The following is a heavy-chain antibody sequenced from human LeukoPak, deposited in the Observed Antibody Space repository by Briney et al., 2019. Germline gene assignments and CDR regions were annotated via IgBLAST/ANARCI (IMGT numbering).Heavy chain of an antibody. D-gene: IGHD6-6*01. Sequence: ASVKVSCKASGYTFTSYYMHWVRQAPGQGLEWMGIINPSVGSTSHAQKFQGRVTMTRDMSTSTVYMELSSLRSEDTAVYYCARELSSSSRLFDSWGQGTLVTVSS. V-gene: IGHV1-46*01. CDR1: GYTFTSYY. J-gene: IGHJ4*02. CDR3: ARELSSSSRLFDS. CDR2: INPSVGST.